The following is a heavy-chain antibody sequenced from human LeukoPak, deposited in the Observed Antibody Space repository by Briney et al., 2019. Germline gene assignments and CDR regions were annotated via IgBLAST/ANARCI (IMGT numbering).Heavy chain of an antibody. D-gene: IGHD6-13*01. J-gene: IGHJ4*02. V-gene: IGHV4-38-2*01. CDR1: GYSISRGYY. CDR2: IYHSGST. CDR3: LAISSWYYFDY. Sequence: SETLSLTCAVSGYSISRGYYWGWIRQPPGQGLEWIGSIYHSGSTYYNPSLKSRVTISVDTSKNRFSLKLSSVTAADTAVYYCLAISSWYYFDYWGQGTLVTVSS.